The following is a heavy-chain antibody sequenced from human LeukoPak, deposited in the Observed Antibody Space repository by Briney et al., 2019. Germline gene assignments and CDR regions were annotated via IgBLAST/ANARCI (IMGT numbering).Heavy chain of an antibody. CDR1: GYTFTNYY. J-gene: IGHJ3*02. V-gene: IGHV1-46*01. CDR2: INPSGGST. D-gene: IGHD3-22*01. CDR3: ARVGYYDSSGHGAFDI. Sequence: ASVKVSCKASGYTFTNYYIHWVRQAPGQGLEWMGIINPSGGSTSYAQKFQGRVTMTRDMSTSTVYMELSSLRSEDTAVYYCARVGYYDSSGHGAFDIWGQGTMVTVSS.